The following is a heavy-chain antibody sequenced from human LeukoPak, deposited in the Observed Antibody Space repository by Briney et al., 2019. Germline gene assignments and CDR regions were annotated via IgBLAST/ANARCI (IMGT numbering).Heavy chain of an antibody. V-gene: IGHV1-18*01. CDR3: ARDHGSGSYRFDY. Sequence: ASVKVSCKASVYTFTSYGIIWVRQAPGQALEWMGWISAYSVNRNYAQNLQCRVTITTDTSPSTAYMEVRSLRSDDTAVHYCARDHGSGSYRFDYWGQGTLVTVSS. D-gene: IGHD3-10*01. J-gene: IGHJ4*02. CDR1: VYTFTSYG. CDR2: ISAYSVNR.